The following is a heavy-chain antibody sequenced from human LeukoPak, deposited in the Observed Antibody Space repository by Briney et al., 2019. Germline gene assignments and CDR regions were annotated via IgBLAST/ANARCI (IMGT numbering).Heavy chain of an antibody. D-gene: IGHD3-16*01. CDR1: GGSISSGGYY. Sequence: SETLSLTCTVSGGSISSGGYYWSWIRQPPGKGLEWIGYIYHSGSTYYNPSLKSRVTISVDRSKSQFSLKLSSVTAADTAVYYCARGGPGHWFDPWGQGTLVTVSS. J-gene: IGHJ5*02. CDR3: ARGGPGHWFDP. V-gene: IGHV4-30-2*01. CDR2: IYHSGST.